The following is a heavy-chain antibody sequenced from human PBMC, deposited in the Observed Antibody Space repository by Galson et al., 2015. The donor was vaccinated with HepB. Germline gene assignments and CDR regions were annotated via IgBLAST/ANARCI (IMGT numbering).Heavy chain of an antibody. CDR3: VGREEATISTH. J-gene: IGHJ4*02. CDR1: GFRISDDY. Sequence: SLRLSCAASGFRISDDYVDWVRHAPGKGLEWVGRSRNKTKNYTTDYAASVKGRFTFARDDSKNSLYLQMNSLKSDDTAVYSRVGREEATISTHWGQGTLVTVSS. CDR2: SRNKTKNYTT. D-gene: IGHD2/OR15-2a*01. V-gene: IGHV3-72*01.